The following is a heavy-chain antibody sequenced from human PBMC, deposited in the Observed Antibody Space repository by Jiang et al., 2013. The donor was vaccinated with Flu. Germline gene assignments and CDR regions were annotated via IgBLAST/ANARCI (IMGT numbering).Heavy chain of an antibody. CDR1: LSTSGMC. CDR2: IDWDDDK. D-gene: IGHD3-22*01. Sequence: LSTSGMCVSWIRQPHGKALEWLALIDWDDDKYYSTSLKTRLTISKDTSKNQVVLTMTNMDPVDTATYYCARTPHDSSGYLIDYWGQGTLVTVSS. J-gene: IGHJ4*02. V-gene: IGHV2-70*01. CDR3: ARTPHDSSGYLIDY.